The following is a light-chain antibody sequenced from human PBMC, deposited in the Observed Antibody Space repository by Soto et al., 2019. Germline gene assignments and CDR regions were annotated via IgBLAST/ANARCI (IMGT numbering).Light chain of an antibody. CDR1: QSVTKY. V-gene: IGKV3-11*01. CDR2: DAS. CDR3: QQRTIWPLT. Sequence: EIVLTQSPATLSLSPGERATLSCRASQSVTKYLSWYQQKPGQAPRLLIYDASNRATGIPARFSGSGSGTDFTLTISSLEPEDFAVYYCQQRTIWPLTCGGGTKVEIK. J-gene: IGKJ4*01.